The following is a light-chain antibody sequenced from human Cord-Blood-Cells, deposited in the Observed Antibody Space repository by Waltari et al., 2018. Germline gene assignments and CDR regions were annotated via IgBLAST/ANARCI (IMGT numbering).Light chain of an antibody. CDR1: QSISSY. J-gene: IGKJ1*01. Sequence: DIQMTQSPSSLSASVGDRVTITCRASQSISSYLNWYQQKPGKAPKLLIYAASSLQSGVPSRSSGSGSGTDFTLTISSLQPEDFATYYCQQSYSTPRKTFGQGTKVEIK. V-gene: IGKV1-39*01. CDR2: AAS. CDR3: QQSYSTPRKT.